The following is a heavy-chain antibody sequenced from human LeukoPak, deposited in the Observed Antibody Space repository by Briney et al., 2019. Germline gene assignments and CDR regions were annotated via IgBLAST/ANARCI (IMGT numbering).Heavy chain of an antibody. CDR3: ARLGYCSGVSCLDY. D-gene: IGHD2-15*01. V-gene: IGHV4-61*02. J-gene: IGHJ4*02. CDR2: IYTSGTT. CDR1: GGSVRRGNYY. Sequence: SQTLSLTCTVSGGSVRRGNYYWTWIRQPAGSGLEWIGRIYTSGTTDYNPSLRTRVTISVDASRNQFSLNLSSVTAADTAVYYCARLGYCSGVSCLDYWGQGTLVTVSS.